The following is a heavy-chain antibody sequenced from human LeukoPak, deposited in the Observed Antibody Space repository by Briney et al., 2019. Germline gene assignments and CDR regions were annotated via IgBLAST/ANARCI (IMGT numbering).Heavy chain of an antibody. CDR2: ISGSGGST. V-gene: IGHV3-23*01. CDR1: GFTVSSDS. J-gene: IGHJ4*02. Sequence: GGSLRLSCTVSGFTVSSDSMSWVRQAPGKGLEWVSAISGSGGSTYYADSVKGRFTISRDNSKNTLYLQMNSLRAEDTAVYYCAKEGIAAAGTVSPYWGQGTLVTVSS. CDR3: AKEGIAAAGTVSPY. D-gene: IGHD6-13*01.